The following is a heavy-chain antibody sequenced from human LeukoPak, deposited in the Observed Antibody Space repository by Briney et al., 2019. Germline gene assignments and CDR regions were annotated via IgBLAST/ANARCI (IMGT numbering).Heavy chain of an antibody. CDR1: GGSFSGYY. D-gene: IGHD6-13*01. CDR2: INHSGST. Sequence: PSETLSLTCAVYGGSFSGYYWSWIRQPPGKGLEWIGEINHSGSTNYNPSLKSRVTISVDTSKNQFSLKLSSVTAADTAVYYCARDSSSWYANNWFDPWGQGTLVTVSS. J-gene: IGHJ5*02. CDR3: ARDSSSWYANNWFDP. V-gene: IGHV4-34*01.